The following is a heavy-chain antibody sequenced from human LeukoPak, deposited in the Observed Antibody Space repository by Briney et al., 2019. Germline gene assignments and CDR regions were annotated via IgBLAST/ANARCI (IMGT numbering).Heavy chain of an antibody. D-gene: IGHD2-15*01. CDR3: SRGSRRLSVY. V-gene: IGHV3-49*03. CDR2: ISGGTT. Sequence: GGSLRLSCTASGFTFGDYLMSWFRQAPGKGLEWIGFISGGTTEYAASVKGRFTISRDDSTSIAYLQMNSLTTEDTAVYYCSRGSRRLSVYWGQGTLVNVSS. CDR1: GFTFGDYL. J-gene: IGHJ4*02.